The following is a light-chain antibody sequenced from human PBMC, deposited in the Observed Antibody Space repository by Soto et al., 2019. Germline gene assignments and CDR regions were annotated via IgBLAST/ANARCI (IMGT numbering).Light chain of an antibody. CDR3: QQHETLIT. V-gene: IGKV3-20*01. CDR2: GAF. Sequence: EIVLTQSPVTLSLSQGERATLSCRDSQSLSSSYFAWYEHKPGQGPRVLIYGAFTSATGIPDRFSGSGSGTDFTLTISRLEPEDFAVDYCQQHETLITFGQGTRLEIK. CDR1: QSLSSSY. J-gene: IGKJ5*01.